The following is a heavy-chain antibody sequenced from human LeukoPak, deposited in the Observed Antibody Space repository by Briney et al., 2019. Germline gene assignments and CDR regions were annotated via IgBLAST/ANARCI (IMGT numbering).Heavy chain of an antibody. J-gene: IGHJ3*02. CDR3: ARDPPGPAYYYDQIEDAFDI. Sequence: TSETLSLTCTVSGYSISSGYYWGWIRQPPGKGLEWIGGIYHSGSTYYNPSLKSRVTISVDTSKNQFSLKLSSVTAADTAVYYCARDPPGPAYYYDQIEDAFDIWGQGTMVTVSS. V-gene: IGHV4-38-2*02. CDR1: GYSISSGYY. D-gene: IGHD3-22*01. CDR2: IYHSGST.